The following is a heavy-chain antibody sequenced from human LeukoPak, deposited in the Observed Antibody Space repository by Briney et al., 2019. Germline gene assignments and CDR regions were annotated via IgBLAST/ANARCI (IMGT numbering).Heavy chain of an antibody. V-gene: IGHV3-23*01. J-gene: IGHJ4*01. CDR3: AKRIIGYCSGDSCYYDY. CDR2: ISGSGSNT. Sequence: GGSLRLSCEASGFTFSNYAMSWVRQAPGKGLEWLSAISGSGSNTYYADSVKGRFTISRDNSKNTLYLQINSLRAEDTAVYCCAKRIIGYCSGDSCYYDYWGHGTLLTVSS. CDR1: GFTFSNYA. D-gene: IGHD2-15*01.